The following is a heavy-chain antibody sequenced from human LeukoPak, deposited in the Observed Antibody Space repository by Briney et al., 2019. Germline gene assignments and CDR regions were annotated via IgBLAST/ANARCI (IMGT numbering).Heavy chain of an antibody. J-gene: IGHJ4*02. V-gene: IGHV1-18*01. Sequence: ASVKVSCKASGYTFTSYGFSWVRQAPGQGLEWMGWISAYNGNTDYAQNLQGRVTMTRDTSTSTVYMELSSLRSEDTAVYYCARDFFSRSSGWPFWGQGTLVTVSS. CDR3: ARDFFSRSSGWPF. CDR2: ISAYNGNT. CDR1: GYTFTSYG. D-gene: IGHD6-19*01.